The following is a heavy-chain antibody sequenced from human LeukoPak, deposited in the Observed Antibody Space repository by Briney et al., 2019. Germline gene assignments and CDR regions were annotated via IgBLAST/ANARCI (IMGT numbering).Heavy chain of an antibody. Sequence: ASVKVSCKASGYTFTSYYMHWVRQAPGQGLEWMGIINPSGGSTSYAQKFQGRVTMTRDTSTSTVYMELSSLRSEDTAVYYCARDQGLEWFGEPGVYWGQGTLVTVSS. J-gene: IGHJ4*02. CDR2: INPSGGST. V-gene: IGHV1-46*01. CDR1: GYTFTSYY. CDR3: ARDQGLEWFGEPGVY. D-gene: IGHD3-10*01.